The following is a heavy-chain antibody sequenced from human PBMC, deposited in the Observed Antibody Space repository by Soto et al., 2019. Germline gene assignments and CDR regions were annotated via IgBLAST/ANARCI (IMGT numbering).Heavy chain of an antibody. D-gene: IGHD6-6*01. V-gene: IGHV4-59*01. Sequence: SETLSLTCTVSGGSISSYYWSWIRQPPGKGLEWIGYIYYSGNTNYNPSLRSRVTISVDTSKNQFSLKLTSVTAADTAVYYCAAPPRYWGQGTLVTVSS. J-gene: IGHJ4*02. CDR2: IYYSGNT. CDR3: AAPPRY. CDR1: GGSISSYY.